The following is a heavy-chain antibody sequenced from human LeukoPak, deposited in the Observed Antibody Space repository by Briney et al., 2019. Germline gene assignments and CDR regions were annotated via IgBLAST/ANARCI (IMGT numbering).Heavy chain of an antibody. CDR1: GGSISSYY. CDR2: IYYSGST. Sequence: PSETLSLTCTVSGGSISSYYWSWIRQPPGKGLEWIGYIYYSGSTNYNPSLKSRVAISVDTSKNQFSLKLSSVTAADTAVYYCARGPTTMTRAFDYWGQGTLVTVSS. V-gene: IGHV4-59*12. J-gene: IGHJ4*02. CDR3: ARGPTTMTRAFDY. D-gene: IGHD4-17*01.